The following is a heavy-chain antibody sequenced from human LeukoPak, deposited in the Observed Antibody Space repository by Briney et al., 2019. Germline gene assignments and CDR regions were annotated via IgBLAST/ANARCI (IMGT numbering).Heavy chain of an antibody. CDR3: AAWSPVLRFLADDAFDI. Sequence: SETLSLTCAVYGGSFSSYYWSWIRQPPGKGLEWIGYIYYSGSTNYNPSLKSRVTISVDTSKNQFSLKLSSVTAADTAVYYCAAWSPVLRFLADDAFDIWGQGTMVTVSS. D-gene: IGHD3-3*01. V-gene: IGHV4-59*01. CDR1: GGSFSSYY. CDR2: IYYSGST. J-gene: IGHJ3*02.